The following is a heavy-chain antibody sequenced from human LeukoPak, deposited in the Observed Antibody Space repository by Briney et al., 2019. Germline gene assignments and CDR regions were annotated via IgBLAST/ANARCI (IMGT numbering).Heavy chain of an antibody. V-gene: IGHV1-3*01. CDR3: ARNHYYDSSGAVAFDI. D-gene: IGHD3-22*01. CDR2: INAGNGDT. Sequence: ASVKVSCKASGGTFSSYALHWVRQAPGQRLEWMGWINAGNGDTKYSQKFQGRVTITRDTSASTAYMELSSLRSEDAAVYYCARNHYYDSSGAVAFDIWGQGTMVTVSS. J-gene: IGHJ3*02. CDR1: GGTFSSYA.